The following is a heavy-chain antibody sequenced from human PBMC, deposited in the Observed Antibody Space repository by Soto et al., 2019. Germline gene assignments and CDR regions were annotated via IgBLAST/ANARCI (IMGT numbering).Heavy chain of an antibody. CDR3: ARDLQPNFDY. V-gene: IGHV3-21*01. CDR2: ISSSSSYI. Sequence: PGGSLRRSCAASGFTFSSYSMNWVRQAPGKGLEWVSSISSSSSYIYYADSVKGRFTISRDNAKNSLYLQMNSLRAEDTAVYYCARDLQPNFDYWGQGTLVTVSS. CDR1: GFTFSSYS. J-gene: IGHJ4*02. D-gene: IGHD6-13*01.